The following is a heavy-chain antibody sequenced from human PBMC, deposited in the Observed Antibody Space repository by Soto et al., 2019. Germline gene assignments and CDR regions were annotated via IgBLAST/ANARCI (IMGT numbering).Heavy chain of an antibody. J-gene: IGHJ2*01. V-gene: IGHV1-2*02. CDR2: INPDSGGT. D-gene: IGHD2-2*01. CDR3: AIRTGQLAIISEFDGDWFFEV. Sequence: ASVKVSCKASGYTFTDYYIHWVRQAPGQGLEWVGWINPDSGGTNPAQRFQGRVTMTSDTSINTAYMELSSLRSDDTAVYYCAIRTGQLAIISEFDGDWFFEVWGRGTLVTVSS. CDR1: GYTFTDYY.